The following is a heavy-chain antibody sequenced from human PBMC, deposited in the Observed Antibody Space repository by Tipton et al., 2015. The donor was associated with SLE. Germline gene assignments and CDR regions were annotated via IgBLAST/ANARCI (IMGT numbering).Heavy chain of an antibody. Sequence: QMQLVQSGAEVKKPGDSVKDSCKASSYTFTGYGISWVRQAPGQGLEWIGRISAYNGNTNYAQKIQGRVTMTTDTYTRTADMDQRSLRFDDTAVYYCARFFLAGHGYYYGMDVWGQGTAVTVSS. CDR3: ARFFLAGHGYYYGMDV. CDR1: SYTFTGYG. D-gene: IGHD1-14*01. CDR2: ISAYNGNT. J-gene: IGHJ6*02. V-gene: IGHV1-18*01.